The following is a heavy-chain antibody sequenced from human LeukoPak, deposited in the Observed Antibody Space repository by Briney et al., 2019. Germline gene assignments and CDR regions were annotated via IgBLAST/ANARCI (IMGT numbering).Heavy chain of an antibody. Sequence: SETLSLTCTVSGGSISSSSYYWGWIRQPPGKGLEWIGSIYYSGITYYNPSLKSRVTISVDTSKNQFSLKLSSVTAADTAVYYCARYEWEPHLNYFDYWGQGTLVTVSS. D-gene: IGHD1-26*01. CDR3: ARYEWEPHLNYFDY. CDR2: IYYSGIT. V-gene: IGHV4-39*07. CDR1: GGSISSSSYY. J-gene: IGHJ4*02.